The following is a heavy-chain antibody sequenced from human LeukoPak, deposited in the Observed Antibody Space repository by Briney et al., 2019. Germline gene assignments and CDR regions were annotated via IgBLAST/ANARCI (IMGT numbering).Heavy chain of an antibody. V-gene: IGHV3-21*01. D-gene: IGHD6-19*01. CDR1: GFTFSGYS. CDR3: ARAMSGWYGSI. J-gene: IGHJ3*02. CDR2: ISSSSGSYI. Sequence: GGSLRLSCAASGFTFSGYSMNWVRQAPGKGLEWVSSISSSSGSYIYYADAVKGRFIICRDNAKNSLYLQMNSLRAEDTAVYYCARAMSGWYGSIWGQGTMVTVSS.